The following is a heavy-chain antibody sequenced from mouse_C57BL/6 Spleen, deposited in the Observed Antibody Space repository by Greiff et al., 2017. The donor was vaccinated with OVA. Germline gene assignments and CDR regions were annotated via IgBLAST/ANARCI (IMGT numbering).Heavy chain of an antibody. CDR1: GFNIKDYY. CDR3: TTWYSNYGVYFDY. J-gene: IGHJ2*01. Sequence: EVKLQESGAELVRPGASVKLSCTASGFNIKDYYMHWVKQRPEQGLEWIGRIDPEDGDTEYAPRFQGKATMTADTSSNTAYLQLSSLTSEDTAVYYCTTWYSNYGVYFDYWGQGTTLTVSS. D-gene: IGHD2-5*01. CDR2: IDPEDGDT. V-gene: IGHV14-1*01.